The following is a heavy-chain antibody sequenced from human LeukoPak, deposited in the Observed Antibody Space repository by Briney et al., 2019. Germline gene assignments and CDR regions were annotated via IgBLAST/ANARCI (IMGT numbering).Heavy chain of an antibody. CDR2: LFGGSS. CDR3: VKEARGTTVYY. J-gene: IGHJ4*02. V-gene: IGHV3-66*01. D-gene: IGHD4-17*01. CDR1: GFSVSDNY. Sequence: GGSLRLSCAASGFSVSDNYMSWVRQTLGEGLEWVSVLFGGSSYYADSVKGRFTISRDSSRNTLYLQLDSLRAGDTAVYYCVKEARGTTVYYWGQGTLVTVSS.